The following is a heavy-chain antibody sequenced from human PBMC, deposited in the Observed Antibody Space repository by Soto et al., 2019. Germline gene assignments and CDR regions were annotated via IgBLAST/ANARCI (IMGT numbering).Heavy chain of an antibody. V-gene: IGHV3-30*18. CDR1: GFTFSSYG. D-gene: IGHD6-19*01. CDR3: AKGVGIAVAGTCEY. CDR2: ISYDGSNK. J-gene: IGHJ4*02. Sequence: QVQLVESGGGVVQPGRSLRLSCAASGFTFSSYGMHWVRQAPGKGLEWVAVISYDGSNKYYADSVKGRFTISRDNSKNTLYLQMNSLRAEDTAVYYCAKGVGIAVAGTCEYWGQGTLVTVS.